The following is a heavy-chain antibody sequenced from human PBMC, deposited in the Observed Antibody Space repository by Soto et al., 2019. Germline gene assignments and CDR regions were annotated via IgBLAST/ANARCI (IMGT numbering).Heavy chain of an antibody. V-gene: IGHV3-30*18. J-gene: IGHJ6*02. D-gene: IGHD3-10*01. CDR3: AKDVITTYYYYYYGMDI. CDR1: GFTFSSYG. Sequence: QVQLVESGGGVVQPGRSLRLSCAASGFTFSSYGMHWVRLAPGKGLEWVAVISYDGSNKYYADSVKGRFTISRDNSKNTLYLQMNSLRAEDTAVYYCAKDVITTYYYYYYGMDIWGQGTTVTVSS. CDR2: ISYDGSNK.